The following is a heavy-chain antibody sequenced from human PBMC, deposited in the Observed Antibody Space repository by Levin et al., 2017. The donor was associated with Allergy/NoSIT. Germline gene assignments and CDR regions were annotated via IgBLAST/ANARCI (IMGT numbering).Heavy chain of an antibody. CDR3: ARVYYDFWSGYYYPSPRFNWFDP. J-gene: IGHJ5*02. V-gene: IGHV4-59*01. CDR2: IYYSGST. CDR1: GGSISSYY. D-gene: IGHD3-3*01. Sequence: SQTLSLTCTVSGGSISSYYWSWIRQPPGKGLEWIGYIYYSGSTNYNPSLKSRVTISVDTSKNQFSLKLSSVTAADTAVYYCARVYYDFWSGYYYPSPRFNWFDPWGQGTLVTVSS.